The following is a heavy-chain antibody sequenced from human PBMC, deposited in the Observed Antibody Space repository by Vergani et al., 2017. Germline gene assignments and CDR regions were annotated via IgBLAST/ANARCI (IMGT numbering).Heavy chain of an antibody. D-gene: IGHD6-19*01. CDR1: GYSFTSYW. CDR2: IDPSDSYT. CDR3: ARHLSDSSGGHCWFDP. V-gene: IGHV5-10-1*03. J-gene: IGHJ5*02. Sequence: EVQLVQSGAEVKKPGESLRISCRGSGYSFTSYWISWVRQMPGKGLEWMGRIDPSDSYTNYSPSFQGHVTISADKSISTAYLQWSSLKASDTAMYYCARHLSDSSGGHCWFDPWGQGTLVTVSS.